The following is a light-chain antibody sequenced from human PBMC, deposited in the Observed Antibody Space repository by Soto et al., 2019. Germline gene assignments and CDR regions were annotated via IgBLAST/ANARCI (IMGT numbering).Light chain of an antibody. CDR3: QESGSDSYS. Sequence: IQMDQSPSTLSASIGDKIIITCQASRDVSQSLAWYQHKPGKAPKLLIYKASTLETGVSSRFSGRGSGTQFTLTINYLQPDDFATYYCQESGSDSYSFGQGTKLEIK. J-gene: IGKJ2*01. CDR2: KAS. V-gene: IGKV1-5*03. CDR1: RDVSQS.